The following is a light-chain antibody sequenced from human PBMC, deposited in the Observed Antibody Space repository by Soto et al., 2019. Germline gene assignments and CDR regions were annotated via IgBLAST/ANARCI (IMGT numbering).Light chain of an antibody. J-gene: IGLJ3*02. CDR1: SSDVGNYKY. Sequence: QSALTQSPSASGSPGQSVTISCTGTSSDVGNYKYVSWYQQHPGKAPKLMIYEVSKRPSGVPDRFSGSKSGNTASLTVSGLQAADEADYICCSYAGSNNWVFGGGTKLTVL. V-gene: IGLV2-8*01. CDR2: EVS. CDR3: CSYAGSNNWV.